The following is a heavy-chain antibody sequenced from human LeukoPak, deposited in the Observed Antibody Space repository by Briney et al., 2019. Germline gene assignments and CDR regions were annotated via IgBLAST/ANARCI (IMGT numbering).Heavy chain of an antibody. CDR1: GDSVSTNSAA. CDR2: TYYRSKWYN. CDR3: ARGRTNYYDSSGFYPIYYYYGMDV. D-gene: IGHD3-22*01. J-gene: IGHJ6*02. Sequence: SQTLSLTCAISGDSVSTNSAAWNWIRQSPSRGLEWLGRTYYRSKWYNDYAVSVKSRITIKSDTSKNQLSLQLNSVTPEDTAVYFCARGRTNYYDSSGFYPIYYYYGMDVWGQGTTVTVSS. V-gene: IGHV6-1*01.